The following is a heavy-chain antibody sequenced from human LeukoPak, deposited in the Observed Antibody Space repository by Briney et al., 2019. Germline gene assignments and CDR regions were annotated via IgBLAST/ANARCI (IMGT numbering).Heavy chain of an antibody. CDR1: GGSFSGYY. D-gene: IGHD3-9*01. Sequence: PSETLSLTCAVYGGSFSGYYWSWIRQPPGKGREWIGEINHSGSTNYNPSLKSRVTISVDTSKNQFSLKLSSVTAADTAVYYCARGRVLTGSRALGYWGQGTLVTVSS. J-gene: IGHJ4*02. CDR3: ARGRVLTGSRALGY. CDR2: INHSGST. V-gene: IGHV4-34*01.